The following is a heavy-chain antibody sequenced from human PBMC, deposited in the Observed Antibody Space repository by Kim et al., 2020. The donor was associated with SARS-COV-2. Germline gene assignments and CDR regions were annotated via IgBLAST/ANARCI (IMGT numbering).Heavy chain of an antibody. CDR1: GYTFNRYG. D-gene: IGHD4-17*01. Sequence: ASVKVSCKASGYTFNRYGISWVRQAPAEGFEWLGWINPYNGNTKYAQKFQGRGTMTTDTTTSTAYMELRSLKSDDTAVYYCARMNGDYDGGWFDPWGQGTLVTVSS. J-gene: IGHJ5*02. CDR3: ARMNGDYDGGWFDP. CDR2: INPYNGNT. V-gene: IGHV1-18*04.